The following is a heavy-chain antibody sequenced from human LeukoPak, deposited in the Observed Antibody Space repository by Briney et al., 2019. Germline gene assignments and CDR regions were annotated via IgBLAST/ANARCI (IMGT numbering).Heavy chain of an antibody. V-gene: IGHV1-18*01. CDR1: GYTFTSYG. CDR3: ARAPNPDDAFDI. CDR2: ISAYNGNT. J-gene: IGHJ3*02. Sequence: ASVKVSCKASGYTFTSYGISWVRQAPGQGLEWMGWISAYNGNTNYAQKLQGRVTMTTDASTSTAYMELRSLRSDDTAVYYCARAPNPDDAFDIWGQGTMVTVSS.